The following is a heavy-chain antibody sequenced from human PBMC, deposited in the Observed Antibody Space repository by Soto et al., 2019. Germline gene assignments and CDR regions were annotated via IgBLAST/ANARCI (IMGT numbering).Heavy chain of an antibody. CDR3: GRGHDYGGNSDAFDI. Sequence: QVQLVQSGAEVKKPGSSVKVSCKASGGTFSTDAINCVRQAPGQGPEWMGGILPIFGTADYAQKYQGRVTITADVSTTTAYMELSSLRSEDPAVYYCGRGHDYGGNSDAFDIWGQGTLVTVSS. D-gene: IGHD2-21*02. J-gene: IGHJ3*02. CDR2: ILPIFGTA. CDR1: GGTFSTDA. V-gene: IGHV1-69*12.